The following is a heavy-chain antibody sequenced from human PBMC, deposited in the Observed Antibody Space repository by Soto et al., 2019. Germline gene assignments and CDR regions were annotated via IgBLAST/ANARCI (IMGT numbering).Heavy chain of an antibody. D-gene: IGHD1-26*01. CDR2: IYYTGST. V-gene: IGHV4-31*03. Sequence: PSETLSLTCTVSGGSISSGGYYWTWIRQNPGKGLEWIGYIYYTGSTFYNPSLKSRVSISVDTSKIQFSLNLSSVTAADTAVYYCARALSGSYGIDYWGQGTLGTVS. CDR1: GGSISSGGYY. CDR3: ARALSGSYGIDY. J-gene: IGHJ4*02.